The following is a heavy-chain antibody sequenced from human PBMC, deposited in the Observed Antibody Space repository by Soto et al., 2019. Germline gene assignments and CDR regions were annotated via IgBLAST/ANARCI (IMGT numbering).Heavy chain of an antibody. Sequence: EVQLLESGGGLVQPGGSLRLSCAASGFTFSSYAMSWVRQAPGKGLEWVSAISSSGGSTYNADSVKGRFTISRDNSKNTLYLQMNSLRAEDTAVYYCAKDREREYSGYDPYFDYWGQGTLVTVSS. J-gene: IGHJ4*02. CDR1: GFTFSSYA. V-gene: IGHV3-23*01. CDR3: AKDREREYSGYDPYFDY. CDR2: ISSSGGST. D-gene: IGHD5-12*01.